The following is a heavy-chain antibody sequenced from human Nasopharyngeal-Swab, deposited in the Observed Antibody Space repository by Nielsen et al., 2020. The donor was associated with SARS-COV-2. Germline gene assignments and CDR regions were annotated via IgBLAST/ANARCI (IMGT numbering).Heavy chain of an antibody. Sequence: SETLSLTCAVSGGSISSSNWWRWVRQPPGKGLEWIGEIYHSGSTNYNPSLKSRVTISVDKSKNQFSLKLSSVTAADTAVYYCARPGRLGNWYFDLWGRGTLVTVSS. CDR1: GGSISSSNW. J-gene: IGHJ2*01. CDR2: IYHSGST. V-gene: IGHV4-4*02. CDR3: ARPGRLGNWYFDL.